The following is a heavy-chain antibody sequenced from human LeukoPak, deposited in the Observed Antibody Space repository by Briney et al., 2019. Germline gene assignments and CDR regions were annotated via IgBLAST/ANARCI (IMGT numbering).Heavy chain of an antibody. J-gene: IGHJ4*02. Sequence: GGSLRLSCAVSGFTFSGYYMSWIRQAPGKGLEWTSYITTSATTIYYADSVKGRFTMSRDNAKNSLFLQMNSLRAEDTAVYYCASSDSSGWYGGLDYWGQGTLVTVSS. CDR1: GFTFSGYY. CDR2: ITTSATTI. CDR3: ASSDSSGWYGGLDY. D-gene: IGHD6-19*01. V-gene: IGHV3-11*01.